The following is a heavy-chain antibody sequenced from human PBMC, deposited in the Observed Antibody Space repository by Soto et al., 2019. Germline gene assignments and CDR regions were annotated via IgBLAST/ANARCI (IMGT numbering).Heavy chain of an antibody. V-gene: IGHV1-69*13. J-gene: IGHJ6*02. CDR2: IIPIFGTA. Sequence: SVKGSCKASRCTSSSYAIRWVRHAPEQRLELMGGIIPIFGTATYAQKFQGRVTITADDATSTAYMEPSSLRSEHTAVYYCASHSQAVVQDAIPGAYYYYGMDVWGQGTRVTVSS. CDR3: ASHSQAVVQDAIPGAYYYYGMDV. D-gene: IGHD2-2*02. CDR1: RCTSSSYA.